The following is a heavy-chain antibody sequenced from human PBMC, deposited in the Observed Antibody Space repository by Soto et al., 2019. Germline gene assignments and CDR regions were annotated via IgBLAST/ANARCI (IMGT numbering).Heavy chain of an antibody. CDR1: GFTFSRYG. V-gene: IGHV3-21*04. D-gene: IGHD3-22*01. CDR2: ISSTTSYV. CDR3: ARAMTYYDSKGWFDP. Sequence: GGSLRLSCVASGFTFSRYGMNWLRQAPGKGLEWVASISSTTSYVYYSDSVKGRFSISRDNAKNILHLEMYDLRAEDTAIYYCARAMTYYDSKGWFDPWGQGTLVTVSS. J-gene: IGHJ5*02.